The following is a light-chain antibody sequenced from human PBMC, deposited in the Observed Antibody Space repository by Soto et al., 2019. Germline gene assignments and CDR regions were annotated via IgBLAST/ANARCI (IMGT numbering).Light chain of an antibody. Sequence: QSALTQPASVSGSPGQSITISCTGTSRDVGGYNYVSWHQQHPGKAPKVIITEVSNRPSGVSNRFSGSKSGNTASLTISGLQDEDEADYYCSSYISSSTFVVFGEGTQLTVL. J-gene: IGLJ2*01. CDR3: SSYISSSTFVV. CDR1: SRDVGGYNY. CDR2: EVS. V-gene: IGLV2-14*01.